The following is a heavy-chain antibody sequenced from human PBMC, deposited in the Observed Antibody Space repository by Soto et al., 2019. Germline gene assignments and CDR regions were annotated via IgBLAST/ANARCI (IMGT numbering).Heavy chain of an antibody. Sequence: GESLNISCKGSGYSFTSYWIGWVRQMPGKGLEWMGIIYPGDSDTRYSPSFQGQVTISADKSISTAYLQWSSLKASDTAMYYCARSPDYGDYSDYYYYGMDVWGQGTTVTVSS. V-gene: IGHV5-51*01. CDR3: ARSPDYGDYSDYYYYGMDV. J-gene: IGHJ6*02. D-gene: IGHD4-17*01. CDR2: IYPGDSDT. CDR1: GYSFTSYW.